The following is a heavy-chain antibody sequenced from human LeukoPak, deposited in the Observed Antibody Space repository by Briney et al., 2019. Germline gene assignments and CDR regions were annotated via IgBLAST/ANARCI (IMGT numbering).Heavy chain of an antibody. V-gene: IGHV1-69*06. D-gene: IGHD3-9*01. CDR2: IIPIFGTA. Sequence: GASVKVSCKASGGTFSSYAISWVRQAPGQGLEWMGGIIPIFGTANYAQKFQGRVTITADKPTSTAYMELSSLRSEDTAVYYCARDHRFKKSTGYHDAFDIWGQGTMVTVSS. J-gene: IGHJ3*02. CDR3: ARDHRFKKSTGYHDAFDI. CDR1: GGTFSSYA.